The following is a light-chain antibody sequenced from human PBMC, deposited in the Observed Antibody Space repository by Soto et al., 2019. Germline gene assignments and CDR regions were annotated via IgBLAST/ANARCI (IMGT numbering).Light chain of an antibody. CDR3: QQYNNWPVV. CDR2: GTS. V-gene: IGKV3-15*01. J-gene: IGKJ2*01. CDR1: QSVSSN. Sequence: EIVMTQSPATLSVSPGERATLSCRASQSVSSNLAWYQQKSGQAPRLLIYGTSTRPTGIPARFSGSGSGTEFTLTISSLQSEDFAVYYCQQYNNWPVVFGQGTKLEIK.